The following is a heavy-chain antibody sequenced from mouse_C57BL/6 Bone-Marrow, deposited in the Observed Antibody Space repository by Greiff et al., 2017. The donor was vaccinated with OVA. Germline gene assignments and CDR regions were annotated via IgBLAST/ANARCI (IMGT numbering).Heavy chain of an antibody. V-gene: IGHV1-78*01. D-gene: IGHD1-2*01. CDR1: GYTFTDHT. CDR3: ARERSITTAGN. Sequence: VQLQQSDAELVKPGASVKISCKVSGYTFTDHTIHWMKQRPEQGLEWIGYIYPRDGSTKYNEKFKGKATLTSDKSSSPAYMQLNSLTSDDSAVYCCARERSITTAGNWGQGTTLTVSS. CDR2: IYPRDGST. J-gene: IGHJ2*01.